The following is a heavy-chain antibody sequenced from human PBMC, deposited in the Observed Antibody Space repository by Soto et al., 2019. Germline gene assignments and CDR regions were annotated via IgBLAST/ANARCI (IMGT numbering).Heavy chain of an antibody. Sequence: QVQLVQSGAEVKKPGASVKVSCKASGYTFNGYYMHWVRQAPGQGLEWMGWINPNSGGTNYAQKFQGWXIMXGXTSISTMYMELSRLTSDDTAMYYCARVPLSSYYFDYWGQGTLVTVSS. CDR3: ARVPLSSYYFDY. V-gene: IGHV1-2*04. CDR1: GYTFNGYY. CDR2: INPNSGGT. J-gene: IGHJ4*02.